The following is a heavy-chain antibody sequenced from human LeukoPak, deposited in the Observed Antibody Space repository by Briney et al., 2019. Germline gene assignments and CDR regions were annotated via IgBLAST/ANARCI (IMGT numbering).Heavy chain of an antibody. CDR2: MNPNSGNT. CDR3: ARAGGYCGRISCPYYFDY. CDR1: GYTFTSYD. Sequence: ASVKVSCKASGYTFTSYDINWVRQAPGQGLEWMGWMNPNSGNTGYAQKFQGRVTMTRDTSTSTAYMELSSLRSEDTAVYYCARAGGYCGRISCPYYFDYWGQGSLVAVSS. V-gene: IGHV1-8*01. J-gene: IGHJ4*02. D-gene: IGHD2-15*01.